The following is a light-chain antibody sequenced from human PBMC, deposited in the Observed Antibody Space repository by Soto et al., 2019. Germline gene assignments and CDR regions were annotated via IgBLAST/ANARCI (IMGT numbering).Light chain of an antibody. J-gene: IGKJ4*01. CDR1: QSVSNK. V-gene: IGKV3-15*01. Sequence: EIVMTQSPATLSVSPGETATLSCRASQSVSNKLVWYQQNPGQAPRLLIYDATTRATGSPARFSGSGSGTELTLIIISLQDGDFAVYYCQKHYESVTFGGGTKVEI. CDR3: QKHYESVT. CDR2: DAT.